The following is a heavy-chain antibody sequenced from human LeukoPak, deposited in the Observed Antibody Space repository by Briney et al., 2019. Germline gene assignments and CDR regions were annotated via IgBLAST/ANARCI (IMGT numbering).Heavy chain of an antibody. CDR3: AAHHDYGDNWFDP. CDR1: GFTFDDYG. Sequence: PGGSLRLSCAASGFTFDDYGMSWVRQAPGKGLEWVSGINWNGGSTGYADSVKGRFTISRDNAKNSLYLQMNSLRAEDTALCHCAAHHDYGDNWFDPWGQGTLVTVSS. V-gene: IGHV3-20*01. D-gene: IGHD4-17*01. J-gene: IGHJ5*02. CDR2: INWNGGST.